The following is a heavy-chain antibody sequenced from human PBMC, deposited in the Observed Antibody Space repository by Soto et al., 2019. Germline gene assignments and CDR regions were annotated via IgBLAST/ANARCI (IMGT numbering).Heavy chain of an antibody. Sequence: EVQLVESGGDLVQPGGSLRLSCAASGFTFSSAWMHWVRQSPGEGLVWVSLIKSDGRTTMYADSVRGRFTISRDNAKSTMYLQMDSLRAEDTAVYYCVRGSSDDWHNWFGPWGQGTLVTVSS. V-gene: IGHV3-74*03. D-gene: IGHD3-9*01. CDR2: IKSDGRTT. CDR3: VRGSSDDWHNWFGP. J-gene: IGHJ5*02. CDR1: GFTFSSAW.